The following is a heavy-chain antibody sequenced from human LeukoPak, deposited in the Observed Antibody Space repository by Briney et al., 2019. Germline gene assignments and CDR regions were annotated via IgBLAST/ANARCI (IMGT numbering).Heavy chain of an antibody. CDR2: ISAYNGNT. D-gene: IGHD1-26*01. J-gene: IGHJ3*02. CDR1: GDTFSSFA. CDR3: ARVSYRSDAFDI. V-gene: IGHV1-18*01. Sequence: GASVKVSCKASGDTFSSFAVSWVRQAPGQGLEWMGWISAYNGNTNYAQKLQGRVTMTTDTSTSTAYMELRSLRSDDTAVYYCARVSYRSDAFDIWGQGTMVTVSS.